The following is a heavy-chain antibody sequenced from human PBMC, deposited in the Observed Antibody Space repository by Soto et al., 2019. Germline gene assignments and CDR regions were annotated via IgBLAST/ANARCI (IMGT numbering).Heavy chain of an antibody. V-gene: IGHV3-15*01. CDR2: IKTKTDGGTT. Sequence: VQLVESGGGLVKPGGPLSLPGAALGFTSITPGRSWVRRAPGRGWDWVGGIKTKTDGGTTDYAAPVKGRFTISRDDSKNTLYLQMNSLKTEDTAVYYCSSGYDPLDYWGQGTLVTVSS. J-gene: IGHJ4*02. CDR3: SSGYDPLDY. CDR1: GFTSITPG. D-gene: IGHD5-12*01.